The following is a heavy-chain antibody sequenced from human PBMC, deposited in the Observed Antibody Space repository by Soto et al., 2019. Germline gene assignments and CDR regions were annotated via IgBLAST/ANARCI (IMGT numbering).Heavy chain of an antibody. Sequence: ASVKVPCKASGYTFTSYGINWLRQAPGQRLEWMGWINTGNARTQYSQTFQDRITITRDTSATTAYMELGSLASEDTAVYYCAREGALGGPNWFDPWGQGTLVTVSS. CDR2: INTGNART. CDR3: AREGALGGPNWFDP. D-gene: IGHD3-16*01. V-gene: IGHV1-3*04. J-gene: IGHJ5*02. CDR1: GYTFTSYG.